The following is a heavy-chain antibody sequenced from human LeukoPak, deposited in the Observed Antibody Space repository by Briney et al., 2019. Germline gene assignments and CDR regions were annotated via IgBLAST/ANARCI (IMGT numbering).Heavy chain of an antibody. CDR3: ARARDYGDYVFDY. CDR2: INPSGGST. D-gene: IGHD4-17*01. J-gene: IGHJ4*02. V-gene: IGHV1-46*01. CDR1: GYTFSTYY. Sequence: ASVKVSCKASGYTFSTYYIHWVRQAPGQGLEWMGLINPSGGSTSYAQKFQGRVTMTRDTSTSTVYMELTSLRSEDTAVFYCARARDYGDYVFDYWGQGTLVTVSS.